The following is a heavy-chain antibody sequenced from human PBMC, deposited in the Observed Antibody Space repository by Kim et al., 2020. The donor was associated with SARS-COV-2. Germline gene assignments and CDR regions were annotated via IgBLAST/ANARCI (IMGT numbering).Heavy chain of an antibody. V-gene: IGHV3-53*04. CDR2: GGST. J-gene: IGHJ5*02. Sequence: GGSTYSTDAVKVLFTISRHNSKSSLYLQMNRLRAEDTAVYYCASDLGCVTWGQGTLVTVSS. CDR3: ASDLGCVT. D-gene: IGHD2-15*01.